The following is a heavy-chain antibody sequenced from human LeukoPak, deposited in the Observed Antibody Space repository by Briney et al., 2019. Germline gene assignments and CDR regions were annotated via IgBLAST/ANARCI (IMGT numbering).Heavy chain of an antibody. D-gene: IGHD6-13*01. V-gene: IGHV4-34*01. CDR2: INHSGST. CDR3: ASYIADSKWFDP. Sequence: SETLPLTCAVYGGSFSGYYWSWIRQPPGKGLEWIGEINHSGSTNCNPSLKSRVTISVDTSKNQFSLKLSSVTAADTAVYYCASYIADSKWFDPWGQGTLVTVSS. J-gene: IGHJ5*02. CDR1: GGSFSGYY.